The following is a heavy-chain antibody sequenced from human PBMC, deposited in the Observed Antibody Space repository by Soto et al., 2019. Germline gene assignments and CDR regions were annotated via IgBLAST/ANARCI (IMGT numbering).Heavy chain of an antibody. CDR2: INPNSGGT. CDR3: ARDPGEYSSAIDY. CDR1: GYTFTGYY. Sequence: QVQLVQSGAEVKKPGASVKVSCKASGYTFTGYYMHWVRRAPGQGLEWMGWINPNSGGTNYAQKFQGRVTMTRDTSISTAYMGLSRLRSDDTAVYYGARDPGEYSSAIDYWGQGTLVTVSS. J-gene: IGHJ4*02. D-gene: IGHD6-6*01. V-gene: IGHV1-2*02.